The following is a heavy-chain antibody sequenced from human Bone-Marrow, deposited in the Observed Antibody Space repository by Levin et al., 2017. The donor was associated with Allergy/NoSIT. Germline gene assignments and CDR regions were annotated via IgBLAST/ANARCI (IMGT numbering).Heavy chain of an antibody. CDR2: IYPGDSDT. Sequence: GESLKISCKGSGYSFTSYWIGWVRQMPGKGLEWMGIIYPGDSDTRYSPSFQGQVTISADKSISTAYLQWSSLKASDTAMYYCARVRWSGYYKVHAFDIWGQGTMVTVSS. CDR3: ARVRWSGYYKVHAFDI. CDR1: GYSFTSYW. V-gene: IGHV5-51*01. J-gene: IGHJ3*02. D-gene: IGHD3-3*01.